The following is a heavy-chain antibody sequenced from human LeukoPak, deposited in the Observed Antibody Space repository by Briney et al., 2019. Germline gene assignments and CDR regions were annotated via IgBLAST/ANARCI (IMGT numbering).Heavy chain of an antibody. J-gene: IGHJ6*02. Sequence: PGGSLRLSCAASGFTFSSYAMHWVRQAPGKGLEWVAVISYDGSNKYYADSVKGRFTISRDNSKNTLYLQMNSLRAEDTAVYYCARDLGGSSSWYYYGMDVWGQGTTVTVSS. CDR3: ARDLGGSSSWYYYGMDV. D-gene: IGHD6-13*01. V-gene: IGHV3-30-3*01. CDR2: ISYDGSNK. CDR1: GFTFSSYA.